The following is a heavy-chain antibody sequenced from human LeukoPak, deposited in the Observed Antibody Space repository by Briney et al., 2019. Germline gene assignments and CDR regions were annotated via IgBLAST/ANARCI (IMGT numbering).Heavy chain of an antibody. CDR3: ARTGYNYGTPLNN. CDR2: ITYIDNSA. D-gene: IGHD5-18*01. Sequence: GGSLRLSCAAFGFTFSSYAMSWVRQAPGKGLEWVSGITYIDNSAYYADSVKGRFTISRDNSKNTLFLQMSSLRGEDTAVYYCARTGYNYGTPLNNWGQGTLVTVSS. J-gene: IGHJ4*02. CDR1: GFTFSSYA. V-gene: IGHV3-23*01.